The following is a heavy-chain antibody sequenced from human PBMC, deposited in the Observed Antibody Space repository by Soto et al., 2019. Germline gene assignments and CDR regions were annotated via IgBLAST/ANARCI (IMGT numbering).Heavy chain of an antibody. CDR2: IWYDGSNK. D-gene: IGHD6-19*01. V-gene: IGHV3-33*01. CDR3: ARASKGYSSGWIPFDY. Sequence: GGSLRLSCAASGFTFSSYGMHWVRQAPGKGLEWVAVIWYDGSNKYYADSVKGRFTISRDNSKNTLYLQMNSLRAEDTAVYYCARASKGYSSGWIPFDYWGQGTLVTVSS. J-gene: IGHJ4*02. CDR1: GFTFSSYG.